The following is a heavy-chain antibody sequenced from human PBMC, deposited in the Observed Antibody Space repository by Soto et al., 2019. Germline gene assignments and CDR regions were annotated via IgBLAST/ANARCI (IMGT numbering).Heavy chain of an antibody. J-gene: IGHJ4*02. CDR1: GDSISDYY. Sequence: QVQLQESGPGLVKPSETLSLTCTLSGDSISDYYWSWIRQPPGRGLEWIGYIYYGGSTKYNPSLKSRVTMEGEGPKNLFSLKLPLLTAADRAVFSCGRDNGGFFDSGGQAPLVPASS. CDR2: IYYGGST. D-gene: IGHD2-8*01. CDR3: GRDNGGFFDS. V-gene: IGHV4-59*01.